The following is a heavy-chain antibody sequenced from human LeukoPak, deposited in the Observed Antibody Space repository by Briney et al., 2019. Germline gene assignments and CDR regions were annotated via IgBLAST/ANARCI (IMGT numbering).Heavy chain of an antibody. V-gene: IGHV4-38-2*02. CDR3: ARELVGYSYGSRPFDY. Sequence: SETLSLTCTVSGYSISSGYYWGWIRQPPGKGLEWIGSIYHSGSTYYNPFLKSRVTISVDTSKNQFSLKLSSVTAADTAVYYCARELVGYSYGSRPFDYWGQGTLVTVSS. J-gene: IGHJ4*02. CDR1: GYSISSGYY. CDR2: IYHSGST. D-gene: IGHD5-18*01.